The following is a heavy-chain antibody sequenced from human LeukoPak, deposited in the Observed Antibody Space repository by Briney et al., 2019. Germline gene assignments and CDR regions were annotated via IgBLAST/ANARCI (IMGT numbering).Heavy chain of an antibody. Sequence: PSETLSLTCTVSGGSISSYYWSWIRQPAGKGLEWIGRIYASGSTNYNPSLKSRVTMSVDTSKNQFSLNLSSVTAEDTAVYYCARVGDCGRASCYAIDYWGQGTLVTVSS. CDR3: ARVGDCGRASCYAIDY. CDR1: GGSISSYY. V-gene: IGHV4-4*07. CDR2: IYASGST. J-gene: IGHJ4*02. D-gene: IGHD2-2*01.